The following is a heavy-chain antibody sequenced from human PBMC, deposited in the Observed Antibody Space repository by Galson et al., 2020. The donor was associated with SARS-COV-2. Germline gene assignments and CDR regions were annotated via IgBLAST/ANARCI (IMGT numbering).Heavy chain of an antibody. CDR1: GFTFSGSW. CDR3: TRVSLFVTPNY. D-gene: IGHD2-21*02. Sequence: GGSLRLSCAASGFTFSGSWMNWIRQASGKGLEWVASMNPDGSETYYVDSVKGRFIISRDNAKNSLFLEMNSLRAEDTAVYYCTRVSLFVTPNYWGQGTLVTVSP. CDR2: MNPDGSET. J-gene: IGHJ4*02. V-gene: IGHV3-7*01.